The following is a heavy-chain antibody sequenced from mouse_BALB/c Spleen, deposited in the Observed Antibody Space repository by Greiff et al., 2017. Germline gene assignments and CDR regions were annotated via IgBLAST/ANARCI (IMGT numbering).Heavy chain of an antibody. Sequence: EVQLQQSGAELVKPGASVKLSCTASGFNIKDTYMHWVKQRPEQGLEWIGRIDPANGNTKYDPKFQGKATITADTSSNTAYLQLSSLTSEDTAVYCCARGTTPVLDYWGQGTTLTVSS. V-gene: IGHV14-3*02. CDR2: IDPANGNT. CDR3: ARGTTPVLDY. J-gene: IGHJ2*01. CDR1: GFNIKDTY. D-gene: IGHD5-5*01.